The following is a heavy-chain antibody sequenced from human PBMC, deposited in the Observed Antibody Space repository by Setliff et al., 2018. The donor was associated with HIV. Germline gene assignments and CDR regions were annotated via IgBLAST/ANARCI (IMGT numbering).Heavy chain of an antibody. Sequence: SVKVSCKASGGTFSSYSITWVRQAPGQGLEWVGGIIPVFGPANYAQKFQGRVTITADESTTTAYLELTSLRSEDTAVYYCARAGIATSQNWFDPWGQGTLVTVSS. V-gene: IGHV1-69*13. CDR2: IIPVFGPA. D-gene: IGHD6-13*01. J-gene: IGHJ5*02. CDR1: GGTFSSYS. CDR3: ARAGIATSQNWFDP.